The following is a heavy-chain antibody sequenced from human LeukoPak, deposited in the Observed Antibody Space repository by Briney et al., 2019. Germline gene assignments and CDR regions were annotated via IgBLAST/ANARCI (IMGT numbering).Heavy chain of an antibody. CDR2: INPNSGGT. CDR1: GYTFTGHY. J-gene: IGHJ4*02. D-gene: IGHD3-9*01. CDR3: ARETGYFDFDY. Sequence: GASVKVSCKASGYTFTGHYMHWVRQAPGQGLEWMGRINPNSGGTDYAQNFQGRVTMTRDTSISTAYMELSRLRSDDTAVYYCARETGYFDFDYWGQGTLVTVSS. V-gene: IGHV1-2*06.